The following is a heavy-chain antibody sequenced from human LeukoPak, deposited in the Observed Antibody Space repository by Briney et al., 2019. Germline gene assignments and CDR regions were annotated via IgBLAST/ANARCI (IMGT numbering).Heavy chain of an antibody. CDR2: ISWNSGSI. CDR3: AKERYGDYGMDV. CDR1: GFTFDDYA. D-gene: IGHD4-17*01. V-gene: IGHV3-9*01. Sequence: GGSLRLSCAASGFTFDDYAMHWVRQAPGKGLEWVSGISWNSGSIGYADSVKGRFTISRDNAKNSLYLQMNSLRAEDTALYYCAKERYGDYGMDVWGQGTTVTVSS. J-gene: IGHJ6*02.